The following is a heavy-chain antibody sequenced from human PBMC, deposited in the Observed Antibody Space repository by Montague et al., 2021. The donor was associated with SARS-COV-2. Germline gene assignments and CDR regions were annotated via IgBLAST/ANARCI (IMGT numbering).Heavy chain of an antibody. CDR1: GGSISNGGYY. D-gene: IGHD2-15*01. CDR3: ARGDGVVVAAPYI. J-gene: IGHJ3*02. Sequence: TLSLTCTVSGGSISNGGYYCSWIRQHPGKGLEWIGYMYDSGSTYYNPSLPSRVTMSLDTSKNQFSLKLSSVTAADTAVYYCARGDGVVVAAPYIWGQGKMVPVS. CDR2: MYDSGST. V-gene: IGHV4-31*03.